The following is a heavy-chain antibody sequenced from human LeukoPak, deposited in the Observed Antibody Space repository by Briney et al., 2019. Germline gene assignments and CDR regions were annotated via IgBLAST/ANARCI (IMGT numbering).Heavy chain of an antibody. CDR3: ARDTYYYGSGSQQNWFDP. J-gene: IGHJ5*02. CDR2: INPSDGST. V-gene: IGHV1-46*01. D-gene: IGHD3-10*01. Sequence: GASVKVSYKASGYTFTSYYLHWVRQAPGQGLEWMAVINPSDGSTSYAQQFQGRVTMTRDTSTSTVYMELSSLRSEDTAMYYCARDTYYYGSGSQQNWFDPWGQGTLVTVSS. CDR1: GYTFTSYY.